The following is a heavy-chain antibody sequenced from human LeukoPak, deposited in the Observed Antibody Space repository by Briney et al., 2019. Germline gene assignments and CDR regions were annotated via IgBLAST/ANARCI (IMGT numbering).Heavy chain of an antibody. D-gene: IGHD3-10*01. CDR1: GFTFSDYY. CDR2: ISGSGGST. Sequence: GGSLRLSCAASGFTFSDYYMSWIRQAPGKGLEWVSAISGSGGSTYYADSVKGRFTISRDNSKNTLYLQMNSLRAEDTAVYYCAKDCGSGSYYNTEYYFDYWGQGTLVTVSS. J-gene: IGHJ4*02. V-gene: IGHV3-23*01. CDR3: AKDCGSGSYYNTEYYFDY.